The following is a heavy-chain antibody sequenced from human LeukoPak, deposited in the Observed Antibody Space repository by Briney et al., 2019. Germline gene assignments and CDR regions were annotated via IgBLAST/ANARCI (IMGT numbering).Heavy chain of an antibody. CDR3: TKDLSL. D-gene: IGHD3-9*01. V-gene: IGHV3-15*01. CDR1: GFTFNTAW. J-gene: IGHJ1*01. CDR2: IRSESDGGTT. Sequence: GGSLRLSCASSGFTFNTAWMTWVRQAPGKGLEWVARIRSESDGGTTYYAAPVKGRFTIPRDDSKNTLYLQMNSLKIEDTALYYCTKDLSLWGQGTLVTVSS.